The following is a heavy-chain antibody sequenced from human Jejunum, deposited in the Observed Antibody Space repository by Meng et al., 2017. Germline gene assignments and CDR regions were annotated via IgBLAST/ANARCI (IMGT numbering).Heavy chain of an antibody. CDR3: ARGVGDIRFGFDY. D-gene: IGHD3-16*01. J-gene: IGHJ4*02. V-gene: IGHV4-4*02. CDR2: IYHSGRS. CDR1: GDSFRITSW. Sequence: AHLQGSGQDLVKLSGTLSLPCEVLGDSFRITSWWDWLRQPPGKGLGWIGEIYHSGRSNSIPSLKSRVSISLDESKNQFSLTLNSVTAADTAVYYCARGVGDIRFGFDYWGQGILVTVSS.